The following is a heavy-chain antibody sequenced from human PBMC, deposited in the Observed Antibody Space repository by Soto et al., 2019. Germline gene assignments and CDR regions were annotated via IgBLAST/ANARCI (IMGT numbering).Heavy chain of an antibody. V-gene: IGHV3-15*01. CDR3: TTDPHSTGTKY. CDR1: GCTFNDVW. J-gene: IGHJ4*02. CDR2: IKGKIEGGTT. D-gene: IGHD1-1*01. Sequence: GGSLILSCAASGCTFNDVWMSWVRHAPGAGLEWVGRIKGKIEGGTTDYAAPVKGRFTISRDASKNTLYLQMNSLKTEDTAVYYCTTDPHSTGTKYWGQGTLVTLSS.